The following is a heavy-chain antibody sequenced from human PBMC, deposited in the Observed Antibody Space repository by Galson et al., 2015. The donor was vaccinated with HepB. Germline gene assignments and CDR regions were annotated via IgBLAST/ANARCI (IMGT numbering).Heavy chain of an antibody. J-gene: IGHJ4*02. CDR3: AKGILWELLSNFDY. V-gene: IGHV3-30-3*01. CDR2: ISYDGSNK. Sequence: RLSCAASGFTFSSYAMHWVRQAPGKGLEWVAVISYDGSNKYYADSVKGRFTISRDNSKNTLYLHLNSLRAEDTALYYCAKGILWELLSNFDYWGQGTLVTVSS. D-gene: IGHD1-26*01. CDR1: GFTFSSYA.